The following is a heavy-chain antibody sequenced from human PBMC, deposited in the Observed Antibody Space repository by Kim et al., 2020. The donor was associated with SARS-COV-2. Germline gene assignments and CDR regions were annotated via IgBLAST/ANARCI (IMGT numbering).Heavy chain of an antibody. V-gene: IGHV4-39*01. D-gene: IGHD3-3*01. Sequence: SETLSLICTVSGGSISSSSYYWGWIRQPPGKGLEWIGSIYYSGSTYYNPSLKSRVTISVDTSKNQFSLKLSSVTAADTAVYYCARLDYDFWSGPRAAFDYWGQGTLVTVSS. CDR3: ARLDYDFWSGPRAAFDY. CDR2: IYYSGST. J-gene: IGHJ4*02. CDR1: GGSISSSSYY.